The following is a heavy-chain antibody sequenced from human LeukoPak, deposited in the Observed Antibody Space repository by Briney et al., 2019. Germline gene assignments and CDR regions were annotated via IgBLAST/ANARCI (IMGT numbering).Heavy chain of an antibody. V-gene: IGHV4-59*08. CDR2: IYYSGST. CDR1: GGSISSYY. CDR3: ARHLLRYFDWSIFDY. Sequence: PSETLSLTCTVPGGSISSYYWSWIRQPPGKGLEWIGYIYYSGSTNYNPSLKSRVTISVDTSKNQFSLKLSFVTAADTAVYYCARHLLRYFDWSIFDYWGQGTLVTVSS. D-gene: IGHD3-9*01. J-gene: IGHJ4*02.